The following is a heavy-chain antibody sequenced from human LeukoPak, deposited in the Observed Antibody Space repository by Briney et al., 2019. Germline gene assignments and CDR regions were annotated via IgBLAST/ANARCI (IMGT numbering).Heavy chain of an antibody. CDR3: AKDPHARIVAAVLQ. CDR2: ISGSGGST. CDR1: GFTFSNYA. J-gene: IGHJ4*02. Sequence: GGSLRLSCAASGFTFSNYAMNWVRQAPGKGLEWVSGISGSGGSTYYADSVKGRFTISRDNSKNTLYLQLNSPRAEDTAVYYCAKDPHARIVAAVLQWGQGTLVTVSS. D-gene: IGHD6-13*01. V-gene: IGHV3-23*01.